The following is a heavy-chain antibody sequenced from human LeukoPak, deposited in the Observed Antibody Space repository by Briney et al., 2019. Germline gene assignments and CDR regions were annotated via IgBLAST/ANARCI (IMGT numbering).Heavy chain of an antibody. D-gene: IGHD6-13*01. CDR1: GFTFSSYA. CDR2: ISGSGGST. J-gene: IGHJ5*02. Sequence: PGGSLRLSCAASGFTFSSYAMSWVRQAPGKGEWVSAISGSGGSTYYADSVKGRFTISRDNSKNTLYLQMNSLRAEDTAVYYCAKTGYSSSWYDDWFDPWGQGTLVTVSS. CDR3: AKTGYSSSWYDDWFDP. V-gene: IGHV3-23*01.